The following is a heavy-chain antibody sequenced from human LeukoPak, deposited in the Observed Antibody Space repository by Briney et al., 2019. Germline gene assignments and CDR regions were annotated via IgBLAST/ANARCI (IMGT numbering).Heavy chain of an antibody. CDR1: GFTVSSNY. CDR2: IYSGGSA. V-gene: IGHV3-66*04. D-gene: IGHD3-9*01. CDR3: ASQRRVDLGFAFNL. J-gene: IGHJ3*01. Sequence: GGSLRLSCAASGFTVSSNYMNWVRQAPGKGLEWVSVIYSGGSAYYADSVRGRFTISRDNSKNTLYLQMNSLRADDTAVYYCASQRRVDLGFAFNLWGQGTMVTVSS.